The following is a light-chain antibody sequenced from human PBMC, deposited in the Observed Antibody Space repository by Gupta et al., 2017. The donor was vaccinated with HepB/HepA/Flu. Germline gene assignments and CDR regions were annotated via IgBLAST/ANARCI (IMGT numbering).Light chain of an antibody. CDR3: SSYRSGSTLVI. V-gene: IGLV2-14*01. CDR1: SSDVGGYNS. CDR2: EVS. Sequence: QSGLTQPASVSGSPGQSITISCTGTSSDVGGYNSVSWYQQYPGRAPKLLIYEVSNRPSGVSNRFAGSKSGNSASLTISGLQAEDEAFYYCSSYRSGSTLVIFGGGTELTVL. J-gene: IGLJ2*01.